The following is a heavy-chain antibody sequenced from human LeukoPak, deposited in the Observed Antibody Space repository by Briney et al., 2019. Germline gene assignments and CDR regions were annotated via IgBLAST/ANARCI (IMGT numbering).Heavy chain of an antibody. CDR1: GFTFSSFT. J-gene: IGHJ3*02. CDR2: ISSSSSTI. Sequence: GGSLRLSCAVSGFTFSSFTMYWVRQAPGKGLEWVSYISSSSSTIYYADSVKGRFTISRDNAKTSLYLQMNSLRAEDTAVYYCARESRSLISAFDIWGQGTMVTVSS. CDR3: ARESRSLISAFDI. D-gene: IGHD6-13*01. V-gene: IGHV3-48*04.